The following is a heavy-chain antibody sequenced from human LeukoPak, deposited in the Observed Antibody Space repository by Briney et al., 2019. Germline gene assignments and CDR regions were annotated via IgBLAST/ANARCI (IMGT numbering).Heavy chain of an antibody. D-gene: IGHD3-3*01. J-gene: IGHJ4*02. CDR1: GGSISSGGYY. Sequence: KTSETLSLTCTVSGGSISSGGYYWSWIRQHPGKGLEWIGYIYYSGSTYYNPSLKSRVTISIDTSKNQFSLKLTSVTAADTAVYYCARPRGDLWSGYDYWGQGVLVTVSP. V-gene: IGHV4-31*03. CDR2: IYYSGST. CDR3: ARPRGDLWSGYDY.